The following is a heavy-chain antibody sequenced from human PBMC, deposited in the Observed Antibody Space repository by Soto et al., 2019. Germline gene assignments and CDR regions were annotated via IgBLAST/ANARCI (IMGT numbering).Heavy chain of an antibody. Sequence: GGSLRLSCAASGFTFSSYGMHWVRQAPGKGLEWVAVISYDGSNKYYADSVKGRFTISRDNSKNTLYLQMNSLRAEDTAEYYCAKDPSSSGWYPWGQGTLVTVSS. V-gene: IGHV3-30*18. D-gene: IGHD6-19*01. CDR3: AKDPSSSGWYP. CDR1: GFTFSSYG. CDR2: ISYDGSNK. J-gene: IGHJ5*02.